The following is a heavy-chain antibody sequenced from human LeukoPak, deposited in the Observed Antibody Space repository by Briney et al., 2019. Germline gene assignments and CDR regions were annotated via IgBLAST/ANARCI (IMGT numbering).Heavy chain of an antibody. V-gene: IGHV4-34*01. J-gene: IGHJ4*02. CDR3: ARGRGPFDY. CDR1: GGSFSGYY. CDR2: INHSGST. Sequence: PETLSLTCAVYGGSFSGYYWSWIRQPPGKGLEWIGEINHSGSTNYNPSLKSRITISVDTSKNQFSLKLSSVTAADTAVYYCARGRGPFDYWGQGTLVTVSS.